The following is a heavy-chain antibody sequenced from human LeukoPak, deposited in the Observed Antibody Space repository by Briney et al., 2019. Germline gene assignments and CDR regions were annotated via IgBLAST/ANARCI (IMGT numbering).Heavy chain of an antibody. V-gene: IGHV1-46*01. CDR2: INPSGGST. CDR3: ARGGGVDTAMVRGAFDI. D-gene: IGHD5-18*01. J-gene: IGHJ3*02. Sequence: AASVKVSCTASGYTFTIYYMHWVRQAPGQGLEWMGIINPSGGSTSYAQKFRGRVTMTRDTSTSTVYMELSSLRSEDTAVYYCARGGGVDTAMVRGAFDIWGQGTMVTVSS. CDR1: GYTFTIYY.